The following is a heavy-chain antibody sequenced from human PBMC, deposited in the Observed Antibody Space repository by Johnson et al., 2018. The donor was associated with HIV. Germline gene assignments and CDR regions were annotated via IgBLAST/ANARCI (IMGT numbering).Heavy chain of an antibody. CDR3: ARERNYGTHAAFDI. J-gene: IGHJ3*02. V-gene: IGHV3-48*04. D-gene: IGHD1-7*01. Sequence: VQLVESGGGLVQPGGSLRLSCAASGFTFSSYWMSWVRQAPGKGLVWVSYISSSGSTIYYAASLKVRFTISRDNAKNSLYLQMNSLRAEDMAVYYCARERNYGTHAAFDIWGQGTMVTVSS. CDR2: ISSSGSTI. CDR1: GFTFSSYW.